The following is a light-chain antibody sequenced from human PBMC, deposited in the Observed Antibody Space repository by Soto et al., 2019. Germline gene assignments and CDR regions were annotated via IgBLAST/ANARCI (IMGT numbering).Light chain of an antibody. CDR2: LNSDGSH. Sequence: QLVLTQSPSASASLGASVKLTCTLSSGHSSYAIAWHQQQPEKGPRYLMKLNSDGSHSKGDGIPDRFSGSSSGAERYLTISILQSEDEADYYCQTLGTGIWVFGGGTKLTVL. CDR1: SGHSSYA. J-gene: IGLJ3*02. V-gene: IGLV4-69*01. CDR3: QTLGTGIWV.